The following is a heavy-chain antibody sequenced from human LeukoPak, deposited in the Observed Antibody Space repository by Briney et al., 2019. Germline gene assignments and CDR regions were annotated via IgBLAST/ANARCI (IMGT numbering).Heavy chain of an antibody. D-gene: IGHD3-10*01. Sequence: SETLSLTCAVSGGSISSGGYFWSWIRQPPGKGLEWIGYIYHSGSTYYNPSLKSRVTISVDRSKNQFSLKLSSVTAADTAVYYCAIGRGFGLDYWGQGTLVTVSS. CDR3: AIGRGFGLDY. J-gene: IGHJ4*02. CDR1: GGSISSGGYF. V-gene: IGHV4-30-2*01. CDR2: IYHSGST.